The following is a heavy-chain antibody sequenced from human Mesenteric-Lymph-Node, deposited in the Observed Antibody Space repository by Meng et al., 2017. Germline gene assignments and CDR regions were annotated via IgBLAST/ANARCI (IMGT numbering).Heavy chain of an antibody. Sequence: QVQLRQWGAGLLKPSETLSLTCAVYGGSISSSNWWSWVRQPPGKGLEWIGAIYHSGSTSYNPSLQSRVTMFVDTSKNQFSLMLTSVTATDTAVYYCARRRGGSGRDCWGQGTLVTVSS. CDR1: GGSISSSNW. D-gene: IGHD3-10*01. CDR2: IYHSGST. V-gene: IGHV4-4*02. J-gene: IGHJ4*02. CDR3: ARRRGGSGRDC.